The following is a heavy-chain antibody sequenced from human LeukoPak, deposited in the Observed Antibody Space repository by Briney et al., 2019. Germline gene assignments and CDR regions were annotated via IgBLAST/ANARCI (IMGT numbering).Heavy chain of an antibody. CDR2: IYYSGST. Sequence: RSQTLSLTCTVSGGSISSGGYYWSWLRQHPGKGLEGIGYIYYSGSTNYNPSLKSRVTISVDTSKNQFSLKLSSVTAADTAVYYCARENIVVVPAAIVWLDPWGQGTLVTVSS. D-gene: IGHD2-2*01. V-gene: IGHV4-61*08. J-gene: IGHJ5*02. CDR3: ARENIVVVPAAIVWLDP. CDR1: GGSISSGGYY.